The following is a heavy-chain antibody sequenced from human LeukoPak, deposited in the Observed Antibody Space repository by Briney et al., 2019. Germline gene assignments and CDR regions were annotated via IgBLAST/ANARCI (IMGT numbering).Heavy chain of an antibody. CDR1: GGSISSYY. V-gene: IGHV4-59*12. J-gene: IGHJ6*02. D-gene: IGHD3-10*01. Sequence: SETLSLTCTVSGGSISSYYWSWIRQPPGKGLEWIGYIYYSGSTNYNPSLKSRVTISVDTSKNQFSLKLSSVTAADTAVYYCASQRSGYPYYYGMDVWGQGTTVTVSS. CDR2: IYYSGST. CDR3: ASQRSGYPYYYGMDV.